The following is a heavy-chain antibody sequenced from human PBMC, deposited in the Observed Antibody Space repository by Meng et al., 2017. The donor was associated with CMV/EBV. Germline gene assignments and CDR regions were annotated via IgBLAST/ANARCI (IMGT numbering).Heavy chain of an antibody. CDR2: INPNSGDT. CDR3: TRDAHLTTVTPNWFDP. V-gene: IGHV1-2*02. CDR1: GDTFTDYY. D-gene: IGHD4-17*01. Sequence: QVQRGQSGAELRKPGASVKVSCKASGDTFTDYYMHWVRQAPGQGLEWMGCINPNSGDTNYAQKFQGRVTMTRDTSISTAYMELSRLRSDDTAVYYCTRDAHLTTVTPNWFDPWGQGTLVTV. J-gene: IGHJ5*02.